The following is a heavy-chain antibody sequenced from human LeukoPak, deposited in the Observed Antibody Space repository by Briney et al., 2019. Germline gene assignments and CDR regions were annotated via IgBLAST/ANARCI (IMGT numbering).Heavy chain of an antibody. Sequence: PSETLSLTCAVYGGSFSGYYWSWIRQPPGKGLEWIGEINHSGRTNYNPSLKSRVTISVDTSKNQFSLKLSSVTAADTAVYYCARVYRGFDYWGQGTLVTVSS. J-gene: IGHJ4*02. D-gene: IGHD1-26*01. CDR2: INHSGRT. CDR3: ARVYRGFDY. CDR1: GGSFSGYY. V-gene: IGHV4-34*01.